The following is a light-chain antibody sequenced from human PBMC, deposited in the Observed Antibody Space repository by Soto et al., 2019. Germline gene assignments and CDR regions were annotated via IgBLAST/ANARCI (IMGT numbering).Light chain of an antibody. CDR1: HSGSSY. J-gene: IGKJ5*01. V-gene: IGKV3D-15*01. Sequence: MSLSPALPSLSPGDSATLSCTTNHSGSSYLAWHQQKPGQAPRLLIYGASTRAAGIPARFSGSGSGTDFTLTISSLEPEDFAVYFCQQYNCRPITFGQGTRLEIK. CDR2: GAS. CDR3: QQYNCRPIT.